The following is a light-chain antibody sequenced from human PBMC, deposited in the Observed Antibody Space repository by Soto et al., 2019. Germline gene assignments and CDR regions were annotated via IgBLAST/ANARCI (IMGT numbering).Light chain of an antibody. CDR1: TSNIGSNT. Sequence: QSVLTQPPSASGTPGQRVTISCSGSTSNIGSNTVNWLQQLPGTAPKLLIHSNNQRPSGVPGRFSGSKSGTSASLAISGLQSEDEADYFCAAWDDSLNGYVFGTGTKVTVL. J-gene: IGLJ1*01. CDR3: AAWDDSLNGYV. CDR2: SNN. V-gene: IGLV1-44*01.